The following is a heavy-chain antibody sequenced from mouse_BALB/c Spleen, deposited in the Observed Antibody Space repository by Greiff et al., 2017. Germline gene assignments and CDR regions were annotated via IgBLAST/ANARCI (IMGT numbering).Heavy chain of an antibody. CDR3: AETARATYYFDY. CDR1: GYTFTSYW. CDR2: INPSTGYT. V-gene: IGHV1-7*01. Sequence: QVQLKESGAELAKPGASVKMSCTASGYTFTSYWMHWVKQRPGQGLEWIGYINPSTGYTEYNQKFKDKATLTADKSSSTAYMQLSSLTSEDSTVYYCAETARATYYFDYWGQGTTLTVSS. J-gene: IGHJ2*01. D-gene: IGHD3-2*01.